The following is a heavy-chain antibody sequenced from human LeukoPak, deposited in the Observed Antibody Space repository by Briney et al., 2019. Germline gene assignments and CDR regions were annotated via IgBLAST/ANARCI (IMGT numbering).Heavy chain of an antibody. CDR1: GFTFDDYA. CDR2: ISSSSSYI. Sequence: GGSLRLSCAASGFTFDDYAMHWVRQAPGKGLEWVSSISSSSSYIYYADSVKGRFTISRDNAKNSLYLQMNSLRAEDTAVYYCARGFVSNGDFDYWGQGTLVTVSS. V-gene: IGHV3-21*01. CDR3: ARGFVSNGDFDY. J-gene: IGHJ4*02. D-gene: IGHD4-4*01.